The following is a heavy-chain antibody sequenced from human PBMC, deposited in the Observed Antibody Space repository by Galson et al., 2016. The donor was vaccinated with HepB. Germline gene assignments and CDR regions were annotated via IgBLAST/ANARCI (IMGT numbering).Heavy chain of an antibody. CDR3: ARDGPSSSWHLDY. CDR1: GDSVSSNSAA. Sequence: CAISGDSVSSNSAAWNWIRQSPSRGLEWLGRTYYRSKWYYGYAVSVKSRITINADTSKNQFSLQLNSVSSEDSAVYYCARDGPSSSWHLDYWGQGTLVTVSS. J-gene: IGHJ4*02. D-gene: IGHD6-13*01. CDR2: TYYRSKWYY. V-gene: IGHV6-1*01.